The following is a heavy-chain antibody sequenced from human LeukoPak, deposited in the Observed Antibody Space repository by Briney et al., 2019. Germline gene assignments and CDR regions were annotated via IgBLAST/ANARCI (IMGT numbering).Heavy chain of an antibody. J-gene: IGHJ4*02. D-gene: IGHD5-18*01. CDR2: IKQDGSEK. Sequence: GGPLRLSCAASGFTFSSYWMSWVRQAPGKGLEWVANIKQDGSEKYYVDSVKGRFAISRDNAKNSVYLQMNGLRAEDTAVYYCARENTAVPGGDCWGQGTLVTVSS. V-gene: IGHV3-7*01. CDR1: GFTFSSYW. CDR3: ARENTAVPGGDC.